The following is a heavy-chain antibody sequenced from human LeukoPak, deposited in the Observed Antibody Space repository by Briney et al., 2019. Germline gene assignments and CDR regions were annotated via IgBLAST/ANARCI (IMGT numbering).Heavy chain of an antibody. J-gene: IGHJ5*02. CDR3: ARGGFQGIPMGWFDP. V-gene: IGHV3-21*01. Sequence: GGSLRLSCAASGFTFSSYSMNWVRQAPGKGLEWVSSISSSSSYIYYADSVKGRFTISRDNAKNSLYLQMNSLRAEDTAVYYCARGGFQGIPMGWFDPWGQGTLVTVSS. CDR2: ISSSSSYI. D-gene: IGHD2-21*01. CDR1: GFTFSSYS.